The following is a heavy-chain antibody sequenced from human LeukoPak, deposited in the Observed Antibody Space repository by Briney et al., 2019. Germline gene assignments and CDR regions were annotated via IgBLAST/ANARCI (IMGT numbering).Heavy chain of an antibody. CDR1: GYSFTSYW. V-gene: IGHV5-51*01. J-gene: IGHJ5*02. CDR3: ARHGPAPDYGDYGPALDNWFDP. Sequence: PGESLKISCKGSGYSFTSYWIGWVRQMPGKGLEWMGIIYPGDSDTRYSPSFQGQVTISADKSISTAYLQWSSLKASDTAMYYCARHGPAPDYGDYGPALDNWFDPWGQGTLVTVSS. CDR2: IYPGDSDT. D-gene: IGHD4-17*01.